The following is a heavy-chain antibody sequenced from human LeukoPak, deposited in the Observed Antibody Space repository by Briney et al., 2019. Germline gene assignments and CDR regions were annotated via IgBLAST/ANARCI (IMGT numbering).Heavy chain of an antibody. J-gene: IGHJ4*02. D-gene: IGHD6-6*01. CDR2: IYYSGST. CDR3: ASTLRKQLRPSHFDY. Sequence: PSETLSLTCTVSGGSISSYYWSWIRQPPGKGLEWIGYIYYSGSTNYNPSLKSRVTISVDTSKNQFSLKLSSVTAADTAVYYCASTLRKQLRPSHFDYWGQGTLVTVSS. V-gene: IGHV4-59*01. CDR1: GGSISSYY.